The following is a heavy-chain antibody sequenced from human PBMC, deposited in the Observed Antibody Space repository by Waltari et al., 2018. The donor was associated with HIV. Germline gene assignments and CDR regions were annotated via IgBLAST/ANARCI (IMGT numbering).Heavy chain of an antibody. CDR2: INHSGST. D-gene: IGHD2-2*01. J-gene: IGHJ6*02. Sequence: QVQLQQWGAGLLKPSETLSLTCAVYGGSFSGYYWSWIRQPPGKGLEWIGEINHSGSTNYNPSLKSRVTISVDTSKNQFSLKLSSVTAADTAVYYCARGAAGQLLFVRYYYGMDVWGQGTTVTVSS. V-gene: IGHV4-34*01. CDR1: GGSFSGYY. CDR3: ARGAAGQLLFVRYYYGMDV.